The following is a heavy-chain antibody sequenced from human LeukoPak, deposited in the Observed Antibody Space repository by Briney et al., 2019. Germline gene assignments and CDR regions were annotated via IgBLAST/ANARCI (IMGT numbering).Heavy chain of an antibody. J-gene: IGHJ4*02. Sequence: GGSLRLPCAASGFTSSSYWMSWVRQAPGKGLEWVANIKQDGSEKYYVDSVKGRFTISRDNAKNSLYLQMNSLRAEDTAVYYCARDQIAAAGWFDYWGQGTLVTVSS. V-gene: IGHV3-7*01. D-gene: IGHD6-13*01. CDR3: ARDQIAAAGWFDY. CDR2: IKQDGSEK. CDR1: GFTSSSYW.